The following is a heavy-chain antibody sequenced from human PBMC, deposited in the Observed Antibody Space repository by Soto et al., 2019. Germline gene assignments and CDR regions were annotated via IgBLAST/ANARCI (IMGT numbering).Heavy chain of an antibody. CDR2: IYYSGTS. Sequence: PSETLSLTCTVSGGFISGSDYYWGWIRQPPGKGLEWIGNIYYSGTSYSYPSLKGRVTMSVDTSKNQFSMRLTSVTAADTAVYYCTDMRGQGLPRDWGRGIRVTVS. CDR3: TDMRGQGLPRD. J-gene: IGHJ4*01. CDR1: GGFISGSDYY. V-gene: IGHV4-39*01. D-gene: IGHD6-19*01.